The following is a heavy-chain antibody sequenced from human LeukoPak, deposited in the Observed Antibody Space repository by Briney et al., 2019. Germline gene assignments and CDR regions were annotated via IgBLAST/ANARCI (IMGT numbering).Heavy chain of an antibody. CDR3: AKGYCGGDCPFDY. D-gene: IGHD2-21*01. CDR1: GFSFSSYG. Sequence: GGSLRLSCAASGFSFSSYGMHWVRQAPGKGLEWVAVISYDGSNKYYADSVKGRFTISRDNSKNTQYLQMNSLRAEDTDVYYCAKGYCGGDCPFDYWGQGTLVTVSS. J-gene: IGHJ4*02. CDR2: ISYDGSNK. V-gene: IGHV3-30*18.